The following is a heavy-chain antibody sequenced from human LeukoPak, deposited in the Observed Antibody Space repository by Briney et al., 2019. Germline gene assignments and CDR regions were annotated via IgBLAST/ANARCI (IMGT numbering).Heavy chain of an antibody. Sequence: SETLSLTCAVYGGTFSGYYWSWIRQPPGKRLEWVGESNDSGGTNYNPSLKSRVTISADKSKNQVSLKLTSVTAADTAVYYCARARDDYGSGSGFDPWGQGTLVTVSS. D-gene: IGHD3-10*01. CDR1: GGTFSGYY. CDR3: ARARDDYGSGSGFDP. CDR2: SNDSGGT. J-gene: IGHJ5*02. V-gene: IGHV4-34*01.